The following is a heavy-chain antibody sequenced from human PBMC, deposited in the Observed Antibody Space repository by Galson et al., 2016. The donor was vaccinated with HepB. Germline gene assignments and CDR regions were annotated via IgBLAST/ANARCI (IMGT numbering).Heavy chain of an antibody. CDR2: IYPGDSDT. V-gene: IGHV5-51*01. J-gene: IGHJ4*02. CDR1: GYSFTSYW. Sequence: QSGAEVKKPGESLKISCKGSGYSFTSYWIGWVRQMPGKGLERMGIIYPGDSDTRYSPSFQGQVTISADKSISTAYLQWSSLKASDTAMYYCARPGPDVLTGWGDAGFDYWGQGTLVTVSS. D-gene: IGHD3-9*01. CDR3: ARPGPDVLTGWGDAGFDY.